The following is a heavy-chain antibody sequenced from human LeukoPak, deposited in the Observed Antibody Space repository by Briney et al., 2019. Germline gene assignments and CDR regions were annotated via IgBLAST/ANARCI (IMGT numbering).Heavy chain of an antibody. CDR3: ARGSGPYLIDY. D-gene: IGHD2-2*01. CDR1: GFTFSSCW. CDR2: IKQDGSEK. Sequence: GGSLRLSCAASGFTFSSCWMSWVRQAPGKGLEWVANIKQDGSEKYYVDSVKGRFTISRDNAKNSLYLQMNSLRAEDTAVYYCARGSGPYLIDYWGQGTLVTVSS. V-gene: IGHV3-7*01. J-gene: IGHJ4*02.